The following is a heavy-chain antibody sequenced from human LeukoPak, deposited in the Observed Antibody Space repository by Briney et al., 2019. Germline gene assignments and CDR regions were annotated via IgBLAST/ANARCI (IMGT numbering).Heavy chain of an antibody. CDR2: IYTSGST. J-gene: IGHJ6*02. CDR3: ARDAGLATAGAYYYYGMDV. V-gene: IGHV4-4*07. CDR1: GGSFSGYY. Sequence: SETLSLTCAVYGGSFSGYYWSWIRQPAGKGLEWIGRIYTSGSTNYNPSLKSRVTMSVDTSKDQFSLKLSSVTAADTAVYYCARDAGLATAGAYYYYGMDVWGQGTTVTVSS. D-gene: IGHD2-15*01.